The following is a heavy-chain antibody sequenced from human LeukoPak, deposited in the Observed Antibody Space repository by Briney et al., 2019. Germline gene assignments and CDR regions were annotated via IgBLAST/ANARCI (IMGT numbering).Heavy chain of an antibody. D-gene: IGHD6-19*01. J-gene: IGHJ4*02. Sequence: PSETLSLTCAVYGGSFSGYHWSWIRQPPGKGLEWTGEINRSGSTKYNPSLKSRVTISLDTSKNQFSLKLSSVASADTAVYYCTPYTTGNFGFDYWGQGTLVTVSS. V-gene: IGHV4-34*01. CDR3: TPYTTGNFGFDY. CDR2: INRSGST. CDR1: GGSFSGYH.